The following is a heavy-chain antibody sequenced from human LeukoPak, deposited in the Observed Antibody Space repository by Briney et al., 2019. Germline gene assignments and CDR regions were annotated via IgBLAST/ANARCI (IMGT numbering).Heavy chain of an antibody. CDR2: ISGRSSHM. Sequence: PGGSLRLSCTASGFTFRDYDMNWVRQAPGKGLEWVSSISGRSSHMYYADSAKGRFSISRDNAKNSVYLQMNSLRAEDTAVYYCVRAFPPLRTSTAGDFWGQGTLVTVSS. V-gene: IGHV3-21*06. CDR1: GFTFRDYD. J-gene: IGHJ4*02. CDR3: VRAFPPLRTSTAGDF. D-gene: IGHD6-25*01.